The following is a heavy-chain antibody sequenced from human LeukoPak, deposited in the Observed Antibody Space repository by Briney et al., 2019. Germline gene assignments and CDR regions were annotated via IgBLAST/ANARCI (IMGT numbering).Heavy chain of an antibody. J-gene: IGHJ3*02. V-gene: IGHV4-39*01. CDR1: GGSISSSSYY. CDR2: LYYSGST. CDR3: AFTNPSYYDSSGENAFDI. D-gene: IGHD3-22*01. Sequence: PSETLSLTCTVSGGSISSSSYYWGWIRQPPGKGLEWIGSLYYSGSTYYNPSLKSRVTISVDTSKNQFSLKLSSVTAADTAVYYCAFTNPSYYDSSGENAFDIWGQGTMVTVSS.